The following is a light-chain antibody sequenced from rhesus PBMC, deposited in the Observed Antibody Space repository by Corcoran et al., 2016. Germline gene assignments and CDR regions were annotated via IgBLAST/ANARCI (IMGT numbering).Light chain of an antibody. V-gene: IGKV1-74*01. J-gene: IGKJ3*01. CDR1: ENVNHY. CDR3: QHGYGTPFT. CDR2: KAS. Sequence: DIQMTQSPSSLSASVGDRVTITCRASENVNHYLNWYQQKPGKAPKILIYKASTLQSGVPSRFSGNGSGTDYTFTISSLQPEDVATYYCQHGYGTPFTFGPGPKLDIK.